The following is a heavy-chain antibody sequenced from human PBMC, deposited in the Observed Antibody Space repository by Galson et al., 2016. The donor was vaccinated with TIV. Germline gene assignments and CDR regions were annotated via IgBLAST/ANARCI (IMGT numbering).Heavy chain of an antibody. CDR3: ARDQNRLVRTRYGFDI. D-gene: IGHD6-19*01. Sequence: SMKVSCKPSGGTFSSNAINWVRQAPGQGLEWMGGIIPKSGTANYAQKFQGRVTITADESTSTAYMESSSLTSEDTAVYYCARDQNRLVRTRYGFDIWGQGTMVTVSS. CDR1: GGTFSSNA. CDR2: IIPKSGTA. J-gene: IGHJ3*02. V-gene: IGHV1-69*13.